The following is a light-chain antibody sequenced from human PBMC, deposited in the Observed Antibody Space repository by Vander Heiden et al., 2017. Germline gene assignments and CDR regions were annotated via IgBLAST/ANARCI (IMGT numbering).Light chain of an antibody. Sequence: QSVLTQPPSVSAAPGQKVTITCSGSRSDIGTNYVSWYQQLPGTAPKLLIYENNRRPSGIPDRFSGSKSGTSATLVITGLQTGDEADYYCETWDSSLSAVVFGGGTKLTVL. CDR3: ETWDSSLSAVV. CDR2: ENN. V-gene: IGLV1-51*02. CDR1: RSDIGTNY. J-gene: IGLJ2*01.